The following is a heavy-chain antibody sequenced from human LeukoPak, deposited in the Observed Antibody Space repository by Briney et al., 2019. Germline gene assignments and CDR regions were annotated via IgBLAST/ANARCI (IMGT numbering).Heavy chain of an antibody. CDR3: ARDFGYSYGYGD. J-gene: IGHJ4*02. CDR2: IYSGGST. V-gene: IGHV3-53*01. CDR1: GFTVSSNY. D-gene: IGHD5-18*01. Sequence: GGSLRLSCAASGFTVSSNYMSWVRQAPGKGLEWVSVIYSGGSTYYADSAKGRFTISRDNSKNTLYLQMNSLRAEDTAVYYCARDFGYSYGYGDWGQGTLVTVSS.